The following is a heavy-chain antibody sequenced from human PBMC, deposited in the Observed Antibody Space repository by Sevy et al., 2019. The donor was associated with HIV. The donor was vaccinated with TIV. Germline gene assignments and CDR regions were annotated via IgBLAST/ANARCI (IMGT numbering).Heavy chain of an antibody. J-gene: IGHJ6*02. Sequence: ASAKVSCKASGGTFISYAISWVRQAPGQGLEWMGVIIPKSATPNYAQKFQGRVSITADEFTNSAYMELSSLRSEDAAVYFCAREWELGGMDVWGQGTTVTVSS. CDR3: AREWELGGMDV. D-gene: IGHD1-26*01. CDR2: IIPKSATP. V-gene: IGHV1-69*13. CDR1: GGTFISYA.